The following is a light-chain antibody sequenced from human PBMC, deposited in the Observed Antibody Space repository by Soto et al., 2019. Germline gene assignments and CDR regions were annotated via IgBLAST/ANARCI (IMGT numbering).Light chain of an antibody. CDR1: RTVIRNN. Sequence: EIVLTQSPDSRSLSPVERATLSCMASRTVIRNNLAWHQQKPGQTARLLVYGASNRATGIPDRFSGSGSGTDFTLTISRLEPDDFAVYYCQQHGTSPITFGQGTRLEIK. CDR2: GAS. CDR3: QQHGTSPIT. J-gene: IGKJ5*01. V-gene: IGKV3-20*01.